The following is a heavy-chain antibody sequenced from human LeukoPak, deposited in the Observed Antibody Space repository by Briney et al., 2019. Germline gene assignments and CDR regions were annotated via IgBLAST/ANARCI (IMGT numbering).Heavy chain of an antibody. Sequence: GTSVKVSCKASGFTFTSSAMQWVRQARGQRLEWIGWIVVGSGNTNYAQKFQERVTITRDMSTSTAYMELSSLRSEDTAVYYCAALGDITGTAGYFDYWGQGTLVTVSP. CDR1: GFTFTSSA. CDR3: AALGDITGTAGYFDY. D-gene: IGHD1-7*01. J-gene: IGHJ4*02. V-gene: IGHV1-58*02. CDR2: IVVGSGNT.